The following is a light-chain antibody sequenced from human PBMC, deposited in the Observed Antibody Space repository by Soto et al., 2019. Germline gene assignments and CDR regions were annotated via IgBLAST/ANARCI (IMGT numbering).Light chain of an antibody. CDR1: QTINNR. CDR3: QQYGNYYT. Sequence: DIQMTQSPSTLSASVGDRVTITCRASQTINNRLDWYQLKPGKAPNLLIYQASTLEPGAPPRFSGGGSGTEFTLSISSLQPDDCATYSCQQYGNYYTFGQGTKVDI. J-gene: IGKJ1*01. CDR2: QAS. V-gene: IGKV1-5*03.